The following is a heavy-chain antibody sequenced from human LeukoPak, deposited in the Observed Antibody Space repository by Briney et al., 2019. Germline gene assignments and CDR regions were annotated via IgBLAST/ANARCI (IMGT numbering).Heavy chain of an antibody. Sequence: SETLSLTCAVYGGSFSGYYWSWIRQPPGKGLEWIGEINHSGSTNYNPSLKSRVTISVDTSKNQFSLKLSSVTAADTAVYYCARPVSCSTTTCSGAFDIWGQGTMVTVSS. CDR3: ARPVSCSTTTCSGAFDI. CDR2: INHSGST. V-gene: IGHV4-34*01. J-gene: IGHJ3*02. CDR1: GGSFSGYY. D-gene: IGHD2-2*01.